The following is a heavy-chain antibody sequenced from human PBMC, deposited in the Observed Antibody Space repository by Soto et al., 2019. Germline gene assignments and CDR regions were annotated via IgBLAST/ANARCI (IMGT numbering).Heavy chain of an antibody. J-gene: IGHJ5*02. CDR2: IWYDGSNK. CDR1: GFTFSSYG. V-gene: IGHV3-33*01. D-gene: IGHD1-7*01. CDR3: ARDPRNRIRITGTTWGWFDP. Sequence: QVQLVESGGGVVQPGRSLRLSCAASGFTFSSYGMHWVRQAPGKGLEWVAVIWYDGSNKYYADSVKGRFTISRDNSKNTLYLQMNSLRAEETAVYYCARDPRNRIRITGTTWGWFDPWGQGTLVTVSS.